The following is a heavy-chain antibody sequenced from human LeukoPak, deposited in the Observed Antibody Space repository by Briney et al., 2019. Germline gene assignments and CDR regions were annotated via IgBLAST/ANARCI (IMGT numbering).Heavy chain of an antibody. J-gene: IGHJ3*02. CDR3: ARDLAGPPQEAFDI. CDR1: GFTFSSYW. CDR2: IKKDGSER. Sequence: PGGSLRLSCAASGFTFSSYWMNWVRQAPGKGLEWVATIKKDGSERYYVDSVKGRFTISRDNTKKSLYLQMNTLRAEDTAVYYCARDLAGPPQEAFDIWGQGTMVTVFS. V-gene: IGHV3-7*01.